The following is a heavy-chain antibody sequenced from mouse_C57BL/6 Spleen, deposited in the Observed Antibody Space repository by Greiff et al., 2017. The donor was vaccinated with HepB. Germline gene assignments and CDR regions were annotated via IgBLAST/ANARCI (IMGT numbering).Heavy chain of an antibody. CDR1: GFTFSSYA. CDR2: ISDGGSYN. CDR3: ARNYYYGSSYGDCDV. Sequence: EVMLVESGGGLVKPGGSLKLSCAASGFTFSSYAMSWVRQTPEKRLEWVATISDGGSYNYYPDNVKGRFTISRDNAKNNLYLQVSHLKSEDTAMYYCARNYYYGSSYGDCDVWGTGTTVTVSS. D-gene: IGHD1-1*01. J-gene: IGHJ1*03. V-gene: IGHV5-4*03.